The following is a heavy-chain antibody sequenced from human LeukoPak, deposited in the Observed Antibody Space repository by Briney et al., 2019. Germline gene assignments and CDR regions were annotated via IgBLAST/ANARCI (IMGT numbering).Heavy chain of an antibody. V-gene: IGHV3-30*02. D-gene: IGHD1-1*01. Sequence: PGGSLRLSCAASGFTFSSYGMHWVRQAPGKGLEWVAFIRYDGSNKYYADSVKGRFTISRDNSKNTLYLQMNSLRAEDTAVYYCLTVLEAPIDGFDIWGQGTMVTVSS. J-gene: IGHJ3*02. CDR1: GFTFSSYG. CDR2: IRYDGSNK. CDR3: LTVLEAPIDGFDI.